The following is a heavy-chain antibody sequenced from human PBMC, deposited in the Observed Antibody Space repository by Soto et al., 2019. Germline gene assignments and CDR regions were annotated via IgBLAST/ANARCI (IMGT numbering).Heavy chain of an antibody. D-gene: IGHD1-26*01. J-gene: IGHJ6*02. Sequence: VQLVESGGGLIQPGGSLRLSCVASGLTVSQNYMAWVRQAPEMRPQWVSVLYAEGSTYYTESVKGRFTISRDPSKNTLFLQMDGLRAEDTAVYYCVRPRPSGENYGMDVWGQGTTVTVSS. V-gene: IGHV3-53*01. CDR1: GLTVSQNY. CDR3: VRPRPSGENYGMDV. CDR2: LYAEGST.